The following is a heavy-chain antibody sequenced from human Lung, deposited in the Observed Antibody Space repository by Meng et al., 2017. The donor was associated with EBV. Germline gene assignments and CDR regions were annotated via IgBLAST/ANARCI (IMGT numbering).Heavy chain of an antibody. Sequence: VQLVEPGGGLAQPGGSLRLSCTVSGFRFSRFWMHWVHQVPGKGLVWVARTNEDGGITTYADSVKGRFIISRDNTRNTLYLQMNSLRDEDTAVYFCSRDLAGPFDDWGQGTLVTVSS. CDR3: SRDLAGPFDD. CDR1: GFRFSRFW. V-gene: IGHV3-74*01. CDR2: TNEDGGIT. J-gene: IGHJ4*02.